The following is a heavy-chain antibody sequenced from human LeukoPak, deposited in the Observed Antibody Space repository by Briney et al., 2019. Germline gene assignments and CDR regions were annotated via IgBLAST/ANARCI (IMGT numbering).Heavy chain of an antibody. J-gene: IGHJ4*02. CDR1: GYTFTGYY. V-gene: IGHV1-2*02. Sequence: ASVKVSCKASGYTFTGYYMHWVRQAPGQGLEWMGWINPNSGGTNYAQKFQGRVTMTRDTSISTAYMELSRLRSDDTAVYYCARGAMVRGVIDPFDYWGQGTLVTVSS. D-gene: IGHD3-10*01. CDR2: INPNSGGT. CDR3: ARGAMVRGVIDPFDY.